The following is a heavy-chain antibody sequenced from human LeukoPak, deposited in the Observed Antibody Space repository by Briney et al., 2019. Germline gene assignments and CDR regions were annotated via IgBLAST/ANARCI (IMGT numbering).Heavy chain of an antibody. D-gene: IGHD6-19*01. CDR2: INHSGST. CDR1: GVSFSGYY. CDR3: ARGSSGWAAAVDY. J-gene: IGHJ4*02. V-gene: IGHV4-34*01. Sequence: PSETLSLTCAVYGVSFSGYYWSWIRQPPGKGLVWIGEINHSGSTNYNPSLKSRVTISVDTSKNQFSLKLSSVTAADTAVYYCARGSSGWAAAVDYWGQGTLVTVSS.